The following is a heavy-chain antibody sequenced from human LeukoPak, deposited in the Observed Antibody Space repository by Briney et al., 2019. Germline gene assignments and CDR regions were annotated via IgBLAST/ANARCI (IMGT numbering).Heavy chain of an antibody. V-gene: IGHV1-18*01. D-gene: IGHD3-9*01. Sequence: GASVKVSCKASGYAFSSFGITCLRQAPGQGLEWMGWISVYNGNAIYAQKLQGRLTMTTDTSTTTVYMELRSLRSDDSAVYYCARTDIVNYYVMDVWGQGTTVTVSS. J-gene: IGHJ6*02. CDR1: GYAFSSFG. CDR2: ISVYNGNA. CDR3: ARTDIVNYYVMDV.